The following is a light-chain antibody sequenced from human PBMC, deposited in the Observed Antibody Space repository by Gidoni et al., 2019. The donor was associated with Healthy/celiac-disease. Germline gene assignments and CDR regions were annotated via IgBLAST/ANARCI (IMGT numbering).Light chain of an antibody. Sequence: EIVLTQSPATLSVSPGERATLSCRASQSVSSNLAWYQQKPGQAPRLLIYGASTRATGIPARFSGSGSGTEFTLTISSLQSEDFAVYYCQQYNNWPRLFTFGPXTKVDIK. J-gene: IGKJ3*01. V-gene: IGKV3-15*01. CDR1: QSVSSN. CDR3: QQYNNWPRLFT. CDR2: GAS.